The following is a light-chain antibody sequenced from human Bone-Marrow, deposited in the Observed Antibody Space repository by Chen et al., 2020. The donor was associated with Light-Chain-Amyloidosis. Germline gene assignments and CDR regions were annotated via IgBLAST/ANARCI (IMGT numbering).Light chain of an antibody. J-gene: IGKJ4*01. Sequence: EIVLTQSPGTLSLSPGEGANLSCRASQTISSNYLTWYQQKFGQAPRLLIYGSSSRATGIPDRFTVSGSGTDFTLTINRLEPEDFAMYYCQQYGTSPLTFGGGTKVEIK. CDR2: GSS. V-gene: IGKV3-20*01. CDR1: QTISSNY. CDR3: QQYGTSPLT.